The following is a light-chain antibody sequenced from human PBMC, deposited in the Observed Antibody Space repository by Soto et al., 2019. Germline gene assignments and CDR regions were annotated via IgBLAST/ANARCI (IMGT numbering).Light chain of an antibody. CDR1: QDISNY. V-gene: IGKV1-27*01. CDR3: QKYNSAPPT. CDR2: AAS. J-gene: IGKJ4*01. Sequence: DIQMTQSPSSLSASVGDRVTITCRTSQDISNYLAWYQQKPGKVPKLLIYAASTLQSGVPSRFSGGGSGTDFSLTISSLQPEDVVTYYCQKYNSAPPTFGGGTKVEIQ.